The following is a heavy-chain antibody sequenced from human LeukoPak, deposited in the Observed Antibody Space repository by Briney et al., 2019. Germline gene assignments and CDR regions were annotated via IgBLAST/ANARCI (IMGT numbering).Heavy chain of an antibody. J-gene: IGHJ4*02. CDR2: IYYSGST. CDR3: ARGRSGYSSSFLGLHVYQEKFDY. Sequence: SQTLSLTCTVSGYSISNNFYWGWIRQPPGKGLEWIGSIYYSGSTYYNPSLKSRVTISVDTSKNQFSLKLSSVTAADTAVYYCARGRSGYSSSFLGLHVYQEKFDYWGQGTLVTVSS. D-gene: IGHD6-13*01. V-gene: IGHV4-38-2*02. CDR1: GYSISNNFY.